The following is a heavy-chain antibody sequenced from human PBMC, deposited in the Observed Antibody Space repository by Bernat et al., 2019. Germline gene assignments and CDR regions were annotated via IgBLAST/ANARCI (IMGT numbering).Heavy chain of an antibody. D-gene: IGHD3-22*01. Sequence: QVQLVESGGGVVQPGRSLRLSCAASGFTFSTYAMHWVRQAPGKGLEWVAVISYDGSNKYYADSVKGRFTISRDNSKNTLYLQVNSLRADDTAVYYCARDGRPYYYDSSGYFFDYWGQGTLVTVSS. CDR2: ISYDGSNK. CDR3: ARDGRPYYYDSSGYFFDY. V-gene: IGHV3-30-3*01. J-gene: IGHJ4*02. CDR1: GFTFSTYA.